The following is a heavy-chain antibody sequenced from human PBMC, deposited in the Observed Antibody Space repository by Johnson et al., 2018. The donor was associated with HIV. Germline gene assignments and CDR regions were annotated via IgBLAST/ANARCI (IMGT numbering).Heavy chain of an antibody. CDR1: GFSIRNFW. D-gene: IGHD5-24*01. J-gene: IGHJ3*02. CDR3: AKNREMATIRGAFDI. CDR2: IKEDGSEK. Sequence: VQLVESGGGLVQPGGSLRLSCAVSGFSIRNFWMTWVRQAPGKGLEWVANIKEDGSEKNYVDSVKGRFTISRDTAQNSLYLQMNSLRAEDTAVYYCAKNREMATIRGAFDIWGQGTMVTVSS. V-gene: IGHV3-7*05.